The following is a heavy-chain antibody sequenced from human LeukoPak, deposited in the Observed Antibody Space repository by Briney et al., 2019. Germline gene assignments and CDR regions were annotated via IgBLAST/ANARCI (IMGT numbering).Heavy chain of an antibody. CDR3: ARRGVLDGLDV. CDR2: MYPGDSDT. CDR1: GYTFSNHW. Sequence: GESLKISCKGFGYTFSNHWIAWLRQMPGKGLEWMGIMYPGDSDTRYSPSFQGQVTFSVDKSIATAYLEWSSLKASDTALYYCARRGVLDGLDVWGQGTTVTVSS. D-gene: IGHD3-3*01. J-gene: IGHJ6*02. V-gene: IGHV5-51*01.